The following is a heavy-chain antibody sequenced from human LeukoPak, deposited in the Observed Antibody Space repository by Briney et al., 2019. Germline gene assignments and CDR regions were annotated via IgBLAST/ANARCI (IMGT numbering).Heavy chain of an antibody. Sequence: PGGSLRLSCAASGFTFSDYYMSWIRQAPGKGLEWVSYISSSGSTIYYADSVKGRFTISRDNAKNSLYLQMNSLRAEDTAVYYCARDGEFSDYYYDSSGYWWWGQGTLVTVSS. D-gene: IGHD3-22*01. CDR2: ISSSGSTI. V-gene: IGHV3-11*01. CDR3: ARDGEFSDYYYDSSGYWW. CDR1: GFTFSDYY. J-gene: IGHJ4*02.